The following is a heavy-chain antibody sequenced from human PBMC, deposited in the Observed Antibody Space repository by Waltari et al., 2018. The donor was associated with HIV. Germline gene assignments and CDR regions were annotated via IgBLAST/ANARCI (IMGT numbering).Heavy chain of an antibody. D-gene: IGHD6-19*01. Sequence: QVQLVQSGAEVQKPGSSVKVSRTASGGTLSSYAISGVGQAPGPRPEWLGGIIPIFGTANYAQKCQGRVTITADESTSTAYMELSSLRSEDTAVYYCARGSSRGLAVAGSYWYFDLWGRGTLVTVSS. V-gene: IGHV1-69*01. CDR1: GGTLSSYA. CDR2: IIPIFGTA. CDR3: ARGSSRGLAVAGSYWYFDL. J-gene: IGHJ2*01.